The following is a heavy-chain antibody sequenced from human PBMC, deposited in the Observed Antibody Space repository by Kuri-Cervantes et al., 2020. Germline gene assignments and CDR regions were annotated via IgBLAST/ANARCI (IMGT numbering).Heavy chain of an antibody. CDR1: GGTFSSYA. V-gene: IGHV1-69*05. J-gene: IGHJ4*02. D-gene: IGHD2-15*01. CDR2: IIPIFGTA. CDR3: ARGKGYCNGGSCYFY. Sequence: SVKVSCKASGGTFSSYAISWVRQAPGQGLEWMGGIIPIFGTANYAQKFQGRVTITTDESTSTAYMELSVLESDDTAVYYCARGKGYCNGGSCYFYWGQGTLVTVSS.